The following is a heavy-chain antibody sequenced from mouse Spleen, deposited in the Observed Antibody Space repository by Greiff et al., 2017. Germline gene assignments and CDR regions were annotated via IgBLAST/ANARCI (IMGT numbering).Heavy chain of an antibody. Sequence: QVQLQQPGAELVMPGASVKLSCKASGYTFTSYWMHWVKQRPGQGLEWIGEIDPSDSYTNYNQKFKGKATLTVDKSSSTAYMQLSSLTSEDSAVYYCARPMITTGYFDYWGQGTTLTGSS. D-gene: IGHD2-4*01. CDR2: IDPSDSYT. CDR1: GYTFTSYW. J-gene: IGHJ2*01. V-gene: IGHV1-69*01. CDR3: ARPMITTGYFDY.